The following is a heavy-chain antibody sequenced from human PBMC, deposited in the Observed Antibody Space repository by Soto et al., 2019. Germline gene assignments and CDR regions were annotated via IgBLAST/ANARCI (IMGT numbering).Heavy chain of an antibody. D-gene: IGHD4-17*01. CDR2: INPSGGST. Sequence: ASVKVSCKASGYTFTSYYMHWVRQAPGQGLEWVGIINPSGGSTSYAQKFQGRVTMTRDTSTSTVYMELSSLRSEDTAVYYCARDLATVTHPPDNWFDPWGQGTLVTVSS. V-gene: IGHV1-46*01. CDR1: GYTFTSYY. CDR3: ARDLATVTHPPDNWFDP. J-gene: IGHJ5*02.